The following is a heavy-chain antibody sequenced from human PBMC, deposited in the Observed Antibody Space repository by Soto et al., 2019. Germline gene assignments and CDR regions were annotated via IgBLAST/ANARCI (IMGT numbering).Heavy chain of an antibody. CDR2: IWADGSVK. J-gene: IGHJ4*02. CDR1: GFTFSSYG. Sequence: QVQLVESGGGVVQPGRSLRLSCEASGFTFSSYGMHWVRQAQGEGLEWVAVIWADGSVKEYANSVKGRFTISRDNSEDTLYLQMNSLRAEDTAVYYCATDQGSSPFDYWGQGTLVTVSS. V-gene: IGHV3-33*01. D-gene: IGHD6-13*01. CDR3: ATDQGSSPFDY.